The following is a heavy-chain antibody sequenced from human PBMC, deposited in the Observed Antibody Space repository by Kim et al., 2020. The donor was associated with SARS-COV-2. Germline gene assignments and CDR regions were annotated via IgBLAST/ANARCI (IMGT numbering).Heavy chain of an antibody. J-gene: IGHJ4*02. CDR3: AAGRGYYL. CDR1: GFSFSGFW. V-gene: IGHV3-7*03. CDR2: IKQDGTEK. D-gene: IGHD3-10*01. Sequence: GGSLRLSCSASGFSFSGFWMSWVRQAPGKGLEWVAKIKQDGTEKYYVDSVEGRFTISRDNAKNSLYLQMNSLRAEDTAVYYCAAGRGYYLGGPGTLVTVSS.